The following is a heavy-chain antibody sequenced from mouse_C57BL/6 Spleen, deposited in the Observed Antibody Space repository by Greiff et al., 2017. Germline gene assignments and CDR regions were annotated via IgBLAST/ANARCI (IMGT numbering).Heavy chain of an antibody. J-gene: IGHJ2*01. D-gene: IGHD2-1*01. CDR2: ISDGGSYT. CDR1: GFTFSSYA. V-gene: IGHV5-4*01. CDR3: ARVGGNYYFDY. Sequence: EVQLVESGGGLVKPGGSLKLSCAASGFTFSSYAMSWVRQTPEKRLEWVATISDGGSYTYYPDNVKGRFTISRDNAKNNLYLQMSHLKSEDTAMYYCARVGGNYYFDYWGQGTTLTVSS.